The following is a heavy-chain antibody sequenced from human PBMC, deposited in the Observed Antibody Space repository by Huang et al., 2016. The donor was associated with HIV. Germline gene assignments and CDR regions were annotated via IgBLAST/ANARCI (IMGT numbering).Heavy chain of an antibody. J-gene: IGHJ4*02. D-gene: IGHD6-19*01. CDR3: ARWVRGSGWTLDY. V-gene: IGHV1-18*01. CDR2: IRANSRNT. CDR1: DYTFTSYG. Sequence: QVQLVQSGAEVKKPGASVKVSCGASDYTFTSYGINWVRQAPGQVLAWRGWIRANSRNTKDAQNFQGRLTMTTDTSTSTAYMELRSLKSDDTAVYYCARWVRGSGWTLDYWGQGTLVTVSS.